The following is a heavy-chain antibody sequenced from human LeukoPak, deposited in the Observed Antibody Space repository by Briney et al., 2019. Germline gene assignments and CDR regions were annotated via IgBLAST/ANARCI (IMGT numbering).Heavy chain of an antibody. D-gene: IGHD1-1*01. CDR3: SKVPHWNGDY. J-gene: IGHJ4*02. CDR1: GFTFSSYA. CDR2: ISGSGVST. Sequence: PGGSLRLSCAASGFTFSSYAMSWGRQAPGKGLEWVSAISGSGVSTYYADSVKGRFTISRDNSKNTLYLQMNSLRAEDTAVYYWSKVPHWNGDYWGQGTLVTVSS. V-gene: IGHV3-23*01.